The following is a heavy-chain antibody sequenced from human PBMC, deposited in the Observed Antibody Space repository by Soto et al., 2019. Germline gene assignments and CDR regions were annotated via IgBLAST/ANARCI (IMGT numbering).Heavy chain of an antibody. CDR2: MNPNSANT. V-gene: IGHV1-8*01. CDR3: TSGLGYSGYGYYHN. J-gene: IGHJ4*02. D-gene: IGHD5-12*01. CDR1: GNTFTGYD. Sequence: ASVKVSCKASGNTFTGYDINWVRQATGQGLEWMGWMNPNSANTGYAQKFQGRLTLTRNTSISTAYMELSSLRSEDTAVYFCTSGLGYSGYGYYHNWGQGTLVTVSS.